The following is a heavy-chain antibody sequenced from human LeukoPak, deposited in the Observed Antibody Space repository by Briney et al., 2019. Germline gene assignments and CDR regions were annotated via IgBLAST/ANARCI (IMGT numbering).Heavy chain of an antibody. CDR3: AREGSSWYEFGY. D-gene: IGHD6-13*01. CDR2: ISAYNGNT. CDR1: GYTFTSYG. Sequence: ASVKVSCTASGYTFTSYGISWVRQAPGQGLEWMGWISAYNGNTNYAQKLQGRVTKTTDTSTGTAYMELRSLRSDDTAVYYCAREGSSWYEFGYWGQGTLVTVSS. V-gene: IGHV1-18*01. J-gene: IGHJ4*02.